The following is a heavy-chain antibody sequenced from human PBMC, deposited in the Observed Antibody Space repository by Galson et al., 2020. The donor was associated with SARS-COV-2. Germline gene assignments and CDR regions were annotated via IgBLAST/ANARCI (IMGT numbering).Heavy chain of an antibody. CDR3: ARDRRVRIDY. V-gene: IGHV3-48*02. CDR2: ISYDSSVI. J-gene: IGHJ4*02. CDR1: GFTFSDYA. Sequence: GGSLRLSCVASGFTFSDYAMNWVRQSPGKGLEWVSYISYDSSVIHYADSVKGRFTVSRDNAKKSLFLEMRGLRDEDTAVYYCARDRRVRIDYWGQGTLVTFSS.